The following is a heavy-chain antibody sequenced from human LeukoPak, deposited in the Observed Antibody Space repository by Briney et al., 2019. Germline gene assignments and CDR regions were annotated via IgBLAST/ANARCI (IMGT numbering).Heavy chain of an antibody. J-gene: IGHJ4*02. D-gene: IGHD4-23*01. CDR2: ISGSSSYI. V-gene: IGHV3-21*01. Sequence: PGGSLRLSCAASGFTFSSYSMNWVRQAPGKGLEWVSSISGSSSYIYYADSVKGRFTISRDNAKNSLYLQMNSLRAEDTAVYYCARDDYGGKLYFDYWGQGTLVTVSP. CDR3: ARDDYGGKLYFDY. CDR1: GFTFSSYS.